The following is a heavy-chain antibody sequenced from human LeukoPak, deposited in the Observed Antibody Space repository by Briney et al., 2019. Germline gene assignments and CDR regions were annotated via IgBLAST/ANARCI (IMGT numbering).Heavy chain of an antibody. CDR3: ARGSRVGWFGELLSLVYYYYGMDV. J-gene: IGHJ6*02. D-gene: IGHD3-10*01. CDR1: GGSFSGYY. Sequence: SETLSLTCAVYGGSFSGYYWSWIRQSPGKGLEWIGEVNHSGSTDYNPSLKSRVTISVVTSKNQFSLKLSSVTAADTAVYYCARGSRVGWFGELLSLVYYYYGMDVWGQGTTVTVSS. CDR2: VNHSGST. V-gene: IGHV4-34*01.